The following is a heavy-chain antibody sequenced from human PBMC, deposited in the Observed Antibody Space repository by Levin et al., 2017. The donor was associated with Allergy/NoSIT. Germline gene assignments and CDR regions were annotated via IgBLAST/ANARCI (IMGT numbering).Heavy chain of an antibody. D-gene: IGHD3-10*01. CDR2: ISYDGNNK. Sequence: QSGGSLRLSCAASGFTFSSYGVHWVRQAPGKGLEWVAIISYDGNNKYYADSVKGRFTISRDNSKNTLYLQMNSLRAEDTAVYYCARERDSYHNTRNYFDYWGQGTLVTVSS. CDR1: GFTFSSYG. V-gene: IGHV3-30*03. J-gene: IGHJ4*02. CDR3: ARERDSYHNTRNYFDY.